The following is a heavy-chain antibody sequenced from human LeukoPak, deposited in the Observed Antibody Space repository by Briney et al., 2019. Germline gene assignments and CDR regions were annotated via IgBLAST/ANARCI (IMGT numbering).Heavy chain of an antibody. Sequence: ASVKVSCKASGGTFSSYAISWVRQAPGQGLEWMGRIIPILGIANYAQKFQGRVTITADKSTSTAYMELSSLRSEDTAVYYCARGRELPWFDPWGQGTLVTVSS. J-gene: IGHJ5*02. V-gene: IGHV1-69*04. D-gene: IGHD1-26*01. CDR2: IIPILGIA. CDR3: ARGRELPWFDP. CDR1: GGTFSSYA.